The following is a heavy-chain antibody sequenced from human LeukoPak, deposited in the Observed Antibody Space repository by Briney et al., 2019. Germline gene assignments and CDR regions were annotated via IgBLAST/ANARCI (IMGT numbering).Heavy chain of an antibody. D-gene: IGHD3-3*01. V-gene: IGHV1-69*04. CDR1: GGTFSSYT. CDR3: ARDFWSGYYYYYGMDV. CDR2: IIPILGIA. J-gene: IGHJ6*02. Sequence: SVKVSCKASGGTFSSYTISWARHAPGQGLEWMGRIIPILGIANYAQKFQGRVTITADKSTSTDYMELSSLRSEDTAVYYCARDFWSGYYYYYGMDVWGQGTTVTVSS.